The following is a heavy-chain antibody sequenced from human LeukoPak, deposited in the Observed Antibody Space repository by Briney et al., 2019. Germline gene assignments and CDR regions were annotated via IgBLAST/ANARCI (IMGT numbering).Heavy chain of an antibody. CDR3: ARRPPYDILTGTPFDY. D-gene: IGHD3-9*01. CDR2: IYHSGST. V-gene: IGHV4-38-2*01. J-gene: IGHJ4*02. CDR1: GYSISSGYY. Sequence: PSETLSLTCAVSGYSISSGYYWGWIRQPPGKGLEWIGRIYHSGSTYYNPSLKSRVTISVDTSKNQFSLKLSSVTAADTAVYYCARRPPYDILTGTPFDYWGQGTLVTVSS.